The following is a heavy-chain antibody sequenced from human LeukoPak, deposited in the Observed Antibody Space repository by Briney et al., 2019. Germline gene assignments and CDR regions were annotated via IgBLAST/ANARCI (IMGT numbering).Heavy chain of an antibody. J-gene: IGHJ4*02. Sequence: PGGSLRPSCAASGFTFSSYGMHWVRQAPGEGLEWVAVISYDGSNKYYADSVKGRFTISRDNSKNTLYLQMNSLRAEDTAVYYCAKEYYGDYFWYTGGFDYWDQGTLVTVSS. D-gene: IGHD4-17*01. CDR2: ISYDGSNK. CDR1: GFTFSSYG. CDR3: AKEYYGDYFWYTGGFDY. V-gene: IGHV3-30*18.